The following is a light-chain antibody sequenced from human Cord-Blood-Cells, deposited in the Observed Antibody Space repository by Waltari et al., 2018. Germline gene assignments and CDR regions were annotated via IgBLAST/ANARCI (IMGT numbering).Light chain of an antibody. CDR3: SSYTSSSTYV. J-gene: IGLJ1*01. Sequence: QSALTQPASVSGSPGQSITISCTGTSSDVGGYNYVSGYDQHPGKPPKLMIYDVSKRPSGVSNRFSGSKSGNTASLTISGLQAEDEADYYCSSYTSSSTYVFGTGTKVTVL. CDR2: DVS. V-gene: IGLV2-14*01. CDR1: SSDVGGYNY.